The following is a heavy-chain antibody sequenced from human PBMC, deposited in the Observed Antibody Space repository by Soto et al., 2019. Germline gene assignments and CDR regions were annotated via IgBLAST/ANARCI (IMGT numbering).Heavy chain of an antibody. CDR3: AKAQYSSSWWNYYGMDV. Sequence: GGSLRLSCAASGFTFSRYAMSWVRQAPWKGLEWVSAISGSGGSTYYADSVKGRFTISRDNSKNTLYLQMNSLRAEDTAVYYCAKAQYSSSWWNYYGMDVWGQGTTVTVSS. J-gene: IGHJ6*02. V-gene: IGHV3-23*01. D-gene: IGHD6-13*01. CDR2: ISGSGGST. CDR1: GFTFSRYA.